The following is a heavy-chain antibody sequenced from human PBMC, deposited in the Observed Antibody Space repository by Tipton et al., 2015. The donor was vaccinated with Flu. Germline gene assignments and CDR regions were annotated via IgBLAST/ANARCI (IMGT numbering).Heavy chain of an antibody. Sequence: TLSLTCTVSGDSVGRGTSYWSWIRQHPGKGLEWIGYIFHSGSPHYNPSLTSRVTMSVDTSNNLFSLKLTSVTAADTAVYYCAKEGSYNILTNYYNKGVDPWGQGTLVIVSS. D-gene: IGHD3-9*01. CDR2: IFHSGSP. CDR3: AKEGSYNILTNYYNKGVDP. J-gene: IGHJ5*02. CDR1: GDSVGRGTSY. V-gene: IGHV4-31*03.